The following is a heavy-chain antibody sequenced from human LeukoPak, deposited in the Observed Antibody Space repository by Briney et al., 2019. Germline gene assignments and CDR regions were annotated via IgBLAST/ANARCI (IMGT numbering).Heavy chain of an antibody. V-gene: IGHV3-66*01. CDR2: IYSGGST. Sequence: GGSLRLSCAASGFTVSSNYMSWVRQAPGKGLEWVSVIYSGGSTYYADSVKGRFTISRDNSKNTLYLQMNSLRAEDTAVYYCATSGVTILHAFDIWGQGTMVTVSS. J-gene: IGHJ3*02. CDR3: ATSGVTILHAFDI. D-gene: IGHD3-9*01. CDR1: GFTVSSNY.